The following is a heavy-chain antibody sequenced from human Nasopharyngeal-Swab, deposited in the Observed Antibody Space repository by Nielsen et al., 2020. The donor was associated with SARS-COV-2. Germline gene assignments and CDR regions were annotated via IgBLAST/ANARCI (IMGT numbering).Heavy chain of an antibody. CDR1: GFTFSSYA. J-gene: IGHJ4*02. V-gene: IGHV3-30-3*01. D-gene: IGHD6-13*01. Sequence: GESLKISCAAPGFTFSSYAMHWVRQAPGKGLEWVAVILYDGSNKYYADSVKGRFTISRDNSKNTLYLQMNSLRAEDTAVYYCARDGGGDSSSWESDCWGQGTLVTVSS. CDR3: ARDGGGDSSSWESDC. CDR2: ILYDGSNK.